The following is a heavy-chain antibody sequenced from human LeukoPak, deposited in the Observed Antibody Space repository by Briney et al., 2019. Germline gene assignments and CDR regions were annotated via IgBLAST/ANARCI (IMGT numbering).Heavy chain of an antibody. CDR3: ARENSGSYREFDY. Sequence: ETLSLTCAVYGGSFSGYYWSWIRQPPGKGLEWIGEINHSGSTNYNPSLKSRVTISVDTSKNQFSLKLSSVTAADTGVFYCARENSGSYREFDYWGQGTLVTVSS. D-gene: IGHD1-26*01. CDR1: GGSFSGYY. V-gene: IGHV4-34*01. J-gene: IGHJ4*02. CDR2: INHSGST.